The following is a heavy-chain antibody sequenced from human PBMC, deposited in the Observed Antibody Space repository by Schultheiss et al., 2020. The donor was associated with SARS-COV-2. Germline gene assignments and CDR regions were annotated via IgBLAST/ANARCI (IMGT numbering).Heavy chain of an antibody. J-gene: IGHJ4*02. CDR3: ARGRWFGELLY. CDR1: GGSFSGYY. D-gene: IGHD3-10*01. V-gene: IGHV4-34*01. Sequence: SETLSLTCAVYGGSFSGYYWSWIRQPPGKGLEWIGEINHSGGTNYNPSLKSRVTISVDTSKNQFSLKLSSVTAADTAVYYCARGRWFGELLYWGQGTLVTVSS. CDR2: INHSGGT.